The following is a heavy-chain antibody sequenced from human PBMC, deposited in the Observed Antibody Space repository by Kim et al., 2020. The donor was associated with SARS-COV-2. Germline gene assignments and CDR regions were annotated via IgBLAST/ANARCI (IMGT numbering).Heavy chain of an antibody. V-gene: IGHV1-69*01. D-gene: IGHD3-10*01. Sequence: FQGRVTLTADESTSTAYMELSSLRSEDTAVYYCARDQERYGSGSWGNFDYWGQGTLVTVSS. CDR3: ARDQERYGSGSWGNFDY. J-gene: IGHJ4*02.